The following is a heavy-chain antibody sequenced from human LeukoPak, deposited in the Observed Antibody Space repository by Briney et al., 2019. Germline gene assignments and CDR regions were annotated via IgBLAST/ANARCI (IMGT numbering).Heavy chain of an antibody. CDR1: GGSISSGSYY. J-gene: IGHJ3*02. Sequence: PSETLSLTCTVSGGSISSGSYYWSWIRQPAGKGLEWIGRIYTSGSTNYNPSLKSRVTISVDTSKNQFSLKLSSVTAADTAVYYCASSIVGATIAFDIWGQGTMVTVSS. CDR2: IYTSGST. D-gene: IGHD1-26*01. V-gene: IGHV4-61*02. CDR3: ASSIVGATIAFDI.